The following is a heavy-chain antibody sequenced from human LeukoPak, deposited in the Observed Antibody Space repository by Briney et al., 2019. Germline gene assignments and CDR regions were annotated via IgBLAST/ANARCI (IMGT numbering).Heavy chain of an antibody. CDR1: GYTFTGYY. Sequence: ASVKVSCKTSGYTFTGYYMHWMRQAPGQGLEWMGWINLNSGGTNYAQKFQGRVIMTRDTSTSTAYMEPNRLRFDDTAVYYCASWAGGNEPIASFDYWGQGTLVTVSS. D-gene: IGHD1-14*01. J-gene: IGHJ4*02. CDR3: ASWAGGNEPIASFDY. CDR2: INLNSGGT. V-gene: IGHV1-2*02.